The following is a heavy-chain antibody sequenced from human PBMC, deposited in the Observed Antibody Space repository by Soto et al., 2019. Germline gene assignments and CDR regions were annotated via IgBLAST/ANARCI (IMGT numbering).Heavy chain of an antibody. CDR1: GFSVSRNY. D-gene: IGHD3-10*01. CDR2: VYSGGAT. CDR3: ARVPGRL. J-gene: IGHJ4*02. V-gene: IGHV3-53*02. Sequence: QLVETGGGLIQPGTSLTLSCAASGFSVSRNYMTWVRQAPGKGLEWVSFVYSGGATFYEDSVNGRFILSRDDFRNTMDLNMNNLRAVDTAVYYCARVPGRLWGRGTLVTVAS.